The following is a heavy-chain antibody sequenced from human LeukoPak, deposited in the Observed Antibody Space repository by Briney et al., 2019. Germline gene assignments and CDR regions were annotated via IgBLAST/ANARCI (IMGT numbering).Heavy chain of an antibody. CDR1: GGSISSGGYY. CDR2: IYHSGST. D-gene: IGHD2-2*02. J-gene: IGHJ5*02. V-gene: IGHV4-30-2*01. Sequence: SETLSLTCTVSGGSISSGGYYWRWIRQPPGKGLEWIGYIYHSGSTYYNPSLKSRVTISVYRSKNQFSLKLSSVTAADTAVYYCARVKGYCSSTSCYTEGSNNWFDPWGQGTLVTVSS. CDR3: ARVKGYCSSTSCYTEGSNNWFDP.